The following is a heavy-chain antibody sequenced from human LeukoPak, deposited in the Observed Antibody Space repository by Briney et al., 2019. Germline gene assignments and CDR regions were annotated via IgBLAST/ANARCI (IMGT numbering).Heavy chain of an antibody. CDR3: ARGPYDNSGYRFDY. J-gene: IGHJ4*02. CDR1: GFTFSNHP. D-gene: IGHD3-22*01. CDR2: IWYDGSNK. V-gene: IGHV3-33*08. Sequence: GGSLRLSCAASGFTFSNHPMHWVRQAPGKGLEWVAVIWYDGSNKYYADSVKGRFTISRDNSKNTLYLQMNSLRAEDTAVYYCARGPYDNSGYRFDYWGQGTLVTVSS.